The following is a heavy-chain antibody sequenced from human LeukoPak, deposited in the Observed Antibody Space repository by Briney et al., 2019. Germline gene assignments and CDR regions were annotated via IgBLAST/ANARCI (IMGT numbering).Heavy chain of an antibody. CDR2: IYYSGST. D-gene: IGHD3-10*01. J-gene: IGHJ6*02. CDR1: GGFISSYY. Sequence: SETLSLTCTVSGGFISSYYWSWIRQPPGKGLEWIGYIYYSGSTNYNPSLKSRVTISVDSSKNEFSLKLSSVTAADTAVYYCARDRTYYYGSGSYFYYGMDVWGQGTTVTVSS. V-gene: IGHV4-59*01. CDR3: ARDRTYYYGSGSYFYYGMDV.